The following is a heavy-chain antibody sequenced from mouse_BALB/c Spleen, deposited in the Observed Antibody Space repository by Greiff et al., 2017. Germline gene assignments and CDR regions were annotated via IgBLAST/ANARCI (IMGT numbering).Heavy chain of an antibody. D-gene: IGHD2-14*01. CDR2: ISSGGSYT. CDR1: GFTFSSYG. J-gene: IGHJ4*01. CDR3: ARQPTIGTTYYAMDY. V-gene: IGHV5-6*01. Sequence: EVQRVESGGDLVKPGGSLKLSCAASGFTFSSYGMSWVRQTPDKRLEWVATISSGGSYTYYPDSVKGRFTISRDNAKNTLYLQMSSLKSEDTAMYYCARQPTIGTTYYAMDYWGQGTSVTVSS.